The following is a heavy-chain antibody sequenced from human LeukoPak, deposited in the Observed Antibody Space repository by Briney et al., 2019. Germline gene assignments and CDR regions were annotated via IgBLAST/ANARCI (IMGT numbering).Heavy chain of an antibody. CDR1: GFTFSTNA. J-gene: IGHJ4*02. CDR3: AREHPPRNIVTD. V-gene: IGHV3-23*01. Sequence: PGGSLRLSCLTSGFTFSTNAMSWVRQAPGKGLEWISGISGSGASTYYADSVTGRFTISRDNSRNTLYLQMNSLRAEDTAVYYCAREHPPRNIVTDWGQGTLVTVSS. CDR2: ISGSGAST. D-gene: IGHD3-16*02.